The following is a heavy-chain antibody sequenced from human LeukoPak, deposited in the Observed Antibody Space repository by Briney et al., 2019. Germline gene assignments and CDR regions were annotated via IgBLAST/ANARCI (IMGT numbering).Heavy chain of an antibody. CDR2: ISFDGRIK. CDR1: GFTFSTYA. Sequence: PGRSLKLSCAASGFTFSTYAIHWVRQAPGKGLEWVVAISFDGRIKYYAESVKGRFTISRDNSRNTLYLQMNSLRAEDTAVYYCARPGDYYYYYFGMDVWGQGTTVTVSS. CDR3: ARPGDYYYYYFGMDV. D-gene: IGHD7-27*01. J-gene: IGHJ6*02. V-gene: IGHV3-30-3*01.